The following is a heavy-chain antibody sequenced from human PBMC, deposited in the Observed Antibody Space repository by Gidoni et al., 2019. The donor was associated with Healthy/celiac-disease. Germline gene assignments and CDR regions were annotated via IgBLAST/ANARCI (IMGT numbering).Heavy chain of an antibody. CDR1: GGPISSSNW. Sequence: QVQLPESGPGLVKPSGTLSLTCGVSGGPISSSNWWSWVRQPPGKGLGWIGEIYHSGSTNYNPSLKSRVTLSVDKSKNQFSLKLSSVTAADTAVYYCSRDSVATKRGFDYWGQGTLVTVSS. CDR2: IYHSGST. V-gene: IGHV4-4*02. J-gene: IGHJ4*02. D-gene: IGHD5-12*01. CDR3: SRDSVATKRGFDY.